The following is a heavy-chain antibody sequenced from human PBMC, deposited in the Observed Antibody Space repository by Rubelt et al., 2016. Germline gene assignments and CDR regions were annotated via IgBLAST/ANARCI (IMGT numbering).Heavy chain of an antibody. J-gene: IGHJ6*02. V-gene: IGHV1-3*01. CDR1: GYTFTSYA. D-gene: IGHD3-22*01. Sequence: QVQLVQSGAEVKKPGASVKVSCKASGYTFTSYAMHWVRQAPGQRLEWMGWINAGNGNTKYSQKFQGRVTITRDTSASTAYMELSSLRSEDTAVYYCARDGLNYYDSSGYYEGMDVWGQGTTVTVSS. CDR2: INAGNGNT. CDR3: ARDGLNYYDSSGYYEGMDV.